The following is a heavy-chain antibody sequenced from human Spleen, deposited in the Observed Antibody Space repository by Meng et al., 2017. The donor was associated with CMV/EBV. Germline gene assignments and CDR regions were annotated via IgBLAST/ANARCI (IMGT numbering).Heavy chain of an antibody. Sequence: SETLSLTCTVSGGSISSSSYYWGWIRQPPGKGLEWIGSIYYSGSTYYNPSLKSRVIISTDTSKNQFSLRLHSVTAADTAVYYCARVATFSSGWRPFDYWGRGTLVTVSS. CDR3: ARVATFSSGWRPFDY. CDR2: IYYSGST. V-gene: IGHV4-39*07. CDR1: GGSISSSSYY. D-gene: IGHD6-19*01. J-gene: IGHJ4*02.